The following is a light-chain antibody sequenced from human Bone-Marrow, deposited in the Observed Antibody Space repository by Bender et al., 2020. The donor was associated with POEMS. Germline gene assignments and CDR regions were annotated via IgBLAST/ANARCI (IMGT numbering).Light chain of an antibody. Sequence: SYELTQPPSVSVSPGQTASITCSGDKLGDKYASWYQQKAGQSPVLVIYQDSKRPSGVPERFSGSNSGNTATLTISETQALDEADYYCQAWDSSTVVFGGGTKLTVL. CDR2: QDS. J-gene: IGLJ2*01. V-gene: IGLV3-1*01. CDR1: KLGDKY. CDR3: QAWDSSTVV.